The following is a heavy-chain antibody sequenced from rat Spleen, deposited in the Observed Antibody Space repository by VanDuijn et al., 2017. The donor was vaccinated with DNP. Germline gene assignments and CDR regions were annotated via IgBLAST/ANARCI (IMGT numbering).Heavy chain of an antibody. Sequence: EVQLVESGGGLVQPGRSLKLSCAASGFTFSNYGMAWVRQAPTKGLEGVASLRTGGGHTYYRDSVKGRFTLSRDNAKTTQFLQMDSLRSEDTATYYCATPSSGFAYWGQGTLVTVSS. J-gene: IGHJ3*01. V-gene: IGHV5S13*01. CDR1: GFTFSNYG. CDR3: ATPSSGFAY. CDR2: LRTGGGHT.